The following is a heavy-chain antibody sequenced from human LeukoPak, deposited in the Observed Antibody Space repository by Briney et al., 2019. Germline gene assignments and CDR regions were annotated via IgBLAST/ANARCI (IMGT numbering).Heavy chain of an antibody. CDR3: ATLNYDFWSGYFGY. D-gene: IGHD3-3*01. Sequence: ASVKVSCKASGYTFTGYYMHWVRQAPGQGLGWMGWINPNSGGTNYAQKFQGRVTMTRDTSISTAYMELSRLRSDDTAVYYCATLNYDFWSGYFGYWGQGTLVTVSS. V-gene: IGHV1-2*02. J-gene: IGHJ4*02. CDR2: INPNSGGT. CDR1: GYTFTGYY.